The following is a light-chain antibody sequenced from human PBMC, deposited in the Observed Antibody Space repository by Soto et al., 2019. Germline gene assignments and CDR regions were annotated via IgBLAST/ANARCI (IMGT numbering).Light chain of an antibody. V-gene: IGKV1-5*01. CDR1: QSISSW. CDR2: DAS. CDR3: QQYYKWPQWT. Sequence: DIQMTQSPSTLSASVLDRVTITYLSSQSISSWLAWYQQKPGKAPKLLIYDASSLESGVPSRFSGSGSGTEFTLTITSLQSEDFAVYYCQQYYKWPQWTIGQGTKVDI. J-gene: IGKJ1*01.